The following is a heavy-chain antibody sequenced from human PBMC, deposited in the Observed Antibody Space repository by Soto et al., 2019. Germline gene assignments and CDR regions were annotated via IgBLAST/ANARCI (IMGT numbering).Heavy chain of an antibody. CDR2: IFYSGTT. Sequence: PSETLSLTCTVSGGSISSGDDYWNWIRQPPGKGLEWIGYIFYSGTTSYNPSLKSRITISVDTSKNQFSLKLSSVTAADTAVYYCVKGGDWFGPWGLGTLVTVSS. V-gene: IGHV4-30-4*01. CDR1: GGSISSGDDY. CDR3: VKGGDWFGP. J-gene: IGHJ5*02.